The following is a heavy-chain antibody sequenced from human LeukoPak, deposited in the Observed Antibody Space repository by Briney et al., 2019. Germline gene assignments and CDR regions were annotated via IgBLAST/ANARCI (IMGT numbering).Heavy chain of an antibody. CDR1: GGSISSGDYY. CDR3: ARVVVVAATLYWFDP. D-gene: IGHD2-15*01. V-gene: IGHV4-30-4*01. J-gene: IGHJ5*02. Sequence: SQTLSLTCTVSGGSISSGDYYWSWIRQPPGKGLEWIGYIYYSGGTYYNPSLKSRVTISVDTSKNQFSLKLSSVTAADTAVYYCARVVVVAATLYWFDPWGQGTLVTVSS. CDR2: IYYSGGT.